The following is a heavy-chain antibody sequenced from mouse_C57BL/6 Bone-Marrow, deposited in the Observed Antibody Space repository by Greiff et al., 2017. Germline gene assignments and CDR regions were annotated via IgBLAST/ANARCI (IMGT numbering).Heavy chain of an antibody. CDR2: IDPEIGDT. V-gene: IGHV14-4*01. CDR3: SSFDGNYFDC. J-gene: IGHJ2*01. D-gene: IGHD2-3*01. CDR1: GFNIKDDY. Sequence: VQLQQSGAELVRPGASVKLSCTASGFNIKDDYIHWVKQRPEQGLEWIGWIDPEIGDTEYASKFQGKATITSDTSSNTAYLQLSSLTSEDTAVYYCSSFDGNYFDCWGQGTPHTVAS.